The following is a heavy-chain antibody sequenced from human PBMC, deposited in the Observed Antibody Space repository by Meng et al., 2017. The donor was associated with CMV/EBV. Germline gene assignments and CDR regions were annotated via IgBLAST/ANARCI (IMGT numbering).Heavy chain of an antibody. Sequence: SETLSLTCAVYGGSFSGYYWSWIRQPPGKGLEWIGEINHSGSTNYNPSLKSRVTISVDTSKNQFSLKLSSVPAADTAVYYCARVPPRGYDFWSGYYNLLSYYYYYGMDVWGQGTTVTVSS. CDR2: INHSGST. V-gene: IGHV4-34*01. CDR3: ARVPPRGYDFWSGYYNLLSYYYYYGMDV. J-gene: IGHJ6*02. D-gene: IGHD3-3*01. CDR1: GGSFSGYY.